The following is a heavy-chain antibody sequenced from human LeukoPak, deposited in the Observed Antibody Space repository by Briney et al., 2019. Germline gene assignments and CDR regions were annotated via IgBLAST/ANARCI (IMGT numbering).Heavy chain of an antibody. J-gene: IGHJ4*02. D-gene: IGHD3-10*01. V-gene: IGHV3-23*01. Sequence: GGSLRLSCAASGFTFSSYGMGWVRQAPGKGLEWVSAISGSGGSTYYADSVKGRFTISRDNSKNTLYLQMNSLRAEDTAVYYCAKIKLVREPFDYWGQGTLVTVSS. CDR3: AKIKLVREPFDY. CDR1: GFTFSSYG. CDR2: ISGSGGST.